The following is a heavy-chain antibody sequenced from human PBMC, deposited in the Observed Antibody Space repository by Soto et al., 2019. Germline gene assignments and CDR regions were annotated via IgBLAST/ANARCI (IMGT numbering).Heavy chain of an antibody. D-gene: IGHD3-9*01. CDR1: GFIFSGYA. CDR3: AKETNAYEINF. CDR2: ISYDGNTQ. Sequence: QVQLVESGGGVVQPGRSLRLSCAASGFIFSGYAMHWVRQAPGKGLEWVAVISYDGNTQYYADSVKGRFTVSRDNSNNMLYVQMNNLRDEETAMYYCAKETNAYEINFWGQGTLVTVSS. J-gene: IGHJ4*02. V-gene: IGHV3-30-3*01.